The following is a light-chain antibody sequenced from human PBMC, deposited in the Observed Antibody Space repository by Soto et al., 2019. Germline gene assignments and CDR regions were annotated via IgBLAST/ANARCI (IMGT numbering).Light chain of an antibody. J-gene: IGLJ3*02. CDR1: DSNIGANT. CDR3: ASWDDSLKGWV. Sequence: QSVLSQPPLASGTPGQRITISCSGSDSNIGANTISWYRQLPGTAPKLLIYTDNQRPSGVPRRISASRSGTSASLAISGLQSADEAEYYCASWDDSLKGWVFGGGTKLTVL. V-gene: IGLV1-44*01. CDR2: TDN.